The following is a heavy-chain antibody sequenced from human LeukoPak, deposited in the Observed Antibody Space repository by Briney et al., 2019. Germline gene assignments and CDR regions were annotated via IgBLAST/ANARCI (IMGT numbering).Heavy chain of an antibody. J-gene: IGHJ6*03. V-gene: IGHV1-8*01. CDR3: ARGWSVAGSDYYYYMDV. Sequence: ASVKVSCKASGYTFTSYDINWVRQATGQGLEWMGWMNPNSGNTGYAQKFRGRVTMTRNTSISTAYMELSSLRSEDTAVYYCARGWSVAGSDYYYYMDVWGKGTTVTVSS. CDR1: GYTFTSYD. CDR2: MNPNSGNT. D-gene: IGHD6-19*01.